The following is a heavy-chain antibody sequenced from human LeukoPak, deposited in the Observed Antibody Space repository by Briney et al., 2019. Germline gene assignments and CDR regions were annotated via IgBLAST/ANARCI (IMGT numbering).Heavy chain of an antibody. CDR1: GFTFSSSA. D-gene: IGHD3-16*01. V-gene: IGHV3-23*01. Sequence: GGSLRLSCAASGFTFSSSAMNWVRQAPGKGLEWVSAITGSGDRTYYTDSVRGRFTVSRDNSKNTLYLQMNGLRAEDTAVYYCAKRGEDPVDLDYWGQGTLVTVSS. CDR2: ITGSGDRT. J-gene: IGHJ4*02. CDR3: AKRGEDPVDLDY.